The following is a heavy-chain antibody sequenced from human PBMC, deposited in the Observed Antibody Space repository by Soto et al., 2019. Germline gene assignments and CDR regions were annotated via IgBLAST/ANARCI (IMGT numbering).Heavy chain of an antibody. D-gene: IGHD1-26*01. CDR2: MQPSSGRT. J-gene: IGHJ4*02. CDR1: GYSFTSLD. V-gene: IGHV1-8*01. CDR3: ARGVTAGVDY. Sequence: SVKVSCKASGYSFTSLDINWVRQTTGQGLEWMGWMQPSSGRTGYAQKFQGRVTMTRDTSINTAYMELSSLTSDDTAFYYCARGVTAGVDYWGQGTLVTVSS.